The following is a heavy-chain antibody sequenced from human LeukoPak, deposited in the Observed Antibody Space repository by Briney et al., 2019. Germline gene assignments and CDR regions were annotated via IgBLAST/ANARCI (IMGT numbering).Heavy chain of an antibody. J-gene: IGHJ5*02. CDR3: AREKFTMVRGVITYNWFDP. D-gene: IGHD3-10*01. Sequence: SVKVSCKASGGTFSSYAISWVRQAPGQGLEWMGGIIPIFGTANYEQKFQGRVTITADESTSTAYMELSSLRSEDTAVYYCAREKFTMVRGVITYNWFDPWGQGTLVTVSS. V-gene: IGHV1-69*13. CDR1: GGTFSSYA. CDR2: IIPIFGTA.